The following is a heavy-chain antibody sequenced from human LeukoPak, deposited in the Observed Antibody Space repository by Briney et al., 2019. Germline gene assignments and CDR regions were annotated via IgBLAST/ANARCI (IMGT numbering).Heavy chain of an antibody. D-gene: IGHD3-10*01. V-gene: IGHV4-30-2*01. CDR1: GGSISSGGYS. CDR3: ARAGSGSYLVWFDP. Sequence: SQTLSLTCAVSGGSISSGGYSWSWIRQPPGKGLEWIGYIYHSGSTYYNPSLKSRVAISVDRSKNQFSLKLSSVTAADTAVYYCARAGSGSYLVWFDPWGQGTLVTVSS. CDR2: IYHSGST. J-gene: IGHJ5*02.